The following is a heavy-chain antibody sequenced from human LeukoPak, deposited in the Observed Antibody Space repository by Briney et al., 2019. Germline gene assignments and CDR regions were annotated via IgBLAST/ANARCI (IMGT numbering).Heavy chain of an antibody. CDR3: ARGQLTYYSDYNLYYYYYMDV. V-gene: IGHV1-69*05. Sequence: GASVKVSCKASGGTFSSYAISWVRQAPGQGLEWMGGIIPILGTANYAQKFQGRVTITTDESTSTAYMELSSLRSEDTAVYYCARGQLTYYSDYNLYYYYYMDVWGKGTTVTVSS. CDR2: IIPILGTA. CDR1: GGTFSSYA. D-gene: IGHD4-11*01. J-gene: IGHJ6*03.